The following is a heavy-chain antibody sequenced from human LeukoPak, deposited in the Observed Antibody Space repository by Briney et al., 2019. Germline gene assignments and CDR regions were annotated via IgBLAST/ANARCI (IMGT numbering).Heavy chain of an antibody. J-gene: IGHJ4*02. CDR2: ITPSSGGT. Sequence: GASVKVSCKASGYTLTDYYIHWVRQAPGQGLEWMGWITPSSGGTIYAQKFQGRVTMTRDMSISTAYMELSRLRSDDTAVYYCAKGRLIVPPPYFDYWGQGTLVTVSS. D-gene: IGHD2/OR15-2a*01. CDR3: AKGRLIVPPPYFDY. CDR1: GYTLTDYY. V-gene: IGHV1-2*02.